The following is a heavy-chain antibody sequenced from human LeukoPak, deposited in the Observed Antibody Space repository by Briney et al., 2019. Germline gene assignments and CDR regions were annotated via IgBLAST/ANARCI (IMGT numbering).Heavy chain of an antibody. CDR2: VWYDGNNK. Sequence: GGSLRLSCAASGFTFSGYGMHWVRQAPGKGLEWVAVVWYDGNNKYYADSVKGRFTIHRHNTKNKLYVQMHSLRAEDTAVYYCTRDSTSREFDLGGRGTLVSVFS. CDR3: TRDSTSREFDL. D-gene: IGHD6-6*01. V-gene: IGHV3-33*01. J-gene: IGHJ2*01. CDR1: GFTFSGYG.